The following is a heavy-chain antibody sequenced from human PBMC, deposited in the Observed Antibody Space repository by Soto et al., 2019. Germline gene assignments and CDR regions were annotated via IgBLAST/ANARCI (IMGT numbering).Heavy chain of an antibody. CDR2: TIPIFGTA. CDR3: AYSSSKPYYYYYGMDV. CDR1: GGTLSSYA. J-gene: IGHJ6*02. V-gene: IGHV1-69*13. Sequence: ASVKVSCKASGGTLSSYAISWVRQAPGQGLEWMGGTIPIFGTANYAQKFQGRVTITADESTSTAYMELSSLRSEDTAVYYCAYSSSKPYYYYYGMDVWGQGTTVTVSS. D-gene: IGHD6-6*01.